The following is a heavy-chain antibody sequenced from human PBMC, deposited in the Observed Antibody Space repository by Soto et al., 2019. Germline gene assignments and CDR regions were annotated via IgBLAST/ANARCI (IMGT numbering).Heavy chain of an antibody. CDR3: ARDSVDIVVVVAATLFGNFDY. CDR1: GVTLGSYG. J-gene: IGHJ4*02. D-gene: IGHD2-15*01. V-gene: IGHV3-30-3*01. CDR2: ISYDGSNK. Sequence: GGSLRLPHTASGVTLGSYGVHRVIQATGKGVGGGAVISYDGSNKYYADSVKGRFTISRDNSKNTLYLQMNSLRAEDAAVYYCARDSVDIVVVVAATLFGNFDYWGQGTLVTVSS.